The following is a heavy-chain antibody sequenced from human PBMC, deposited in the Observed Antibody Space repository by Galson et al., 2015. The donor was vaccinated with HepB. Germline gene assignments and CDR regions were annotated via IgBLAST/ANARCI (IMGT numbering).Heavy chain of an antibody. D-gene: IGHD2-2*01. V-gene: IGHV4-34*01. Sequence: SETLSLTCTVYGGSFSGYYWSWIRQPPGKGLEWIGEINHSGSTNYNPSLKSRVTISVDTSKNQFSLKLSSVTAADTAVYYCARGRCSSTSCYYYYGMDVWGQGTTVTVSS. J-gene: IGHJ6*02. CDR1: GGSFSGYY. CDR2: INHSGST. CDR3: ARGRCSSTSCYYYYGMDV.